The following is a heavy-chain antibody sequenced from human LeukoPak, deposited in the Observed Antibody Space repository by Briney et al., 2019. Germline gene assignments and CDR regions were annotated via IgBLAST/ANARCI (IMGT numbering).Heavy chain of an antibody. V-gene: IGHV1-2*06. CDR3: ARGYCSGGSCYSVENWFDP. CDR1: GYTFTGYY. Sequence: ASVKVSCKAAGYTFTGYYMFWVRQAPGQGLEWMGRINPNSGGTNYAKKVQGRVTMTRDTSISTAYMELSRLRSDGTAVYYCARGYCSGGSCYSVENWFDPWGQGTLVTVSS. J-gene: IGHJ5*02. CDR2: INPNSGGT. D-gene: IGHD2-15*01.